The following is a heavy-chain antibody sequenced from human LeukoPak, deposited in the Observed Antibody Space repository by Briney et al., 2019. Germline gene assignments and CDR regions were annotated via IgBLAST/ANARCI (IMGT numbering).Heavy chain of an antibody. J-gene: IGHJ4*02. D-gene: IGHD3-10*01. V-gene: IGHV4-38-2*01. CDR1: GYSISSGYY. CDR3: AILGGDFDY. Sequence: SETLSLTCAVSGYSISSGYYWGWIRQPPGKGLEWIGSIYHSGSTYYNPSLKRRVTKSVDTSKNQFSLKLSSVAAADTAVYYCAILGGDFDYWGQGTLVTVS. CDR2: IYHSGST.